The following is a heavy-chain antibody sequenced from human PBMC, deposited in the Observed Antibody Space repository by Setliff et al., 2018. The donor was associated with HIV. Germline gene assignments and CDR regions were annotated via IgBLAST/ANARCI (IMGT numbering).Heavy chain of an antibody. J-gene: IGHJ4*02. CDR2: ISAYDGNT. V-gene: IGHV1-18*01. Sequence: ASVKVSCKASGYTFASYGITWVRQAPGQGLEWMGWISAYDGNTNYGQKVRERVTLTTDTATNTAFMELKNLTSADTAVYFCARSDWELVLSSFDYWGQGTQVTVSS. CDR3: ARSDWELVLSSFDY. D-gene: IGHD1-26*01. CDR1: GYTFASYG.